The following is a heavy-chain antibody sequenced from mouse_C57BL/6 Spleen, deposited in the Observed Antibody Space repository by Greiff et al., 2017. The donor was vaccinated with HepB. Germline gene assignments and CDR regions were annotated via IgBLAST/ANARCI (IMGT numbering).Heavy chain of an antibody. CDR2: ISDGGSYT. CDR1: GFTFSSYA. Sequence: EVKLMESGGGLVKPGGSLKLSCAASGFTFSSYAMSWVRQTPEKRLEWVATISDGGSYTYYPDNVKGRFTISRDNAKNNLYLQMSHLKSEDTAMYYCAREATVVERYFDVWGTGTTVTVSS. CDR3: AREATVVERYFDV. J-gene: IGHJ1*03. V-gene: IGHV5-4*01. D-gene: IGHD1-1*01.